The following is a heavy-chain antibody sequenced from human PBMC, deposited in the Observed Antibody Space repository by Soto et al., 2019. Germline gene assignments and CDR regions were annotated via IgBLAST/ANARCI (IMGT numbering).Heavy chain of an antibody. CDR2: IYHSGGT. CDR3: ARDQGSHPGD. CDR1: GGSISSHNW. V-gene: IGHV4-4*02. D-gene: IGHD6-19*01. J-gene: IGHJ4*02. Sequence: PSETLSLTCAVSGGSISSHNWWSWVRQPPGKGLEWIGEIYHSGGTNYNPSLKSRVITSVVPSKNLFSLTLNSVTAADTAFYYCARDQGSHPGDWGQGILVTSPQ.